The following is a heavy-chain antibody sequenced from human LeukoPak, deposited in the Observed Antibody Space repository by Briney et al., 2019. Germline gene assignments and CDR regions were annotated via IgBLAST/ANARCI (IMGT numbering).Heavy chain of an antibody. D-gene: IGHD6-6*01. CDR1: GFTFSSYG. CDR2: ISYDGSNK. CDR3: ARVGGWQLGPMYYYYYGMDV. J-gene: IGHJ6*02. Sequence: PGRSLRLSCAASGFTFSSYGMHWVRQAPGKGLEWVAVISYDGSNKYYADSVKGRFTISRDNSKNTLYLQMNSLRAEDTAVYYCARVGGWQLGPMYYYYYGMDVWGQGTTVTVSS. V-gene: IGHV3-30*03.